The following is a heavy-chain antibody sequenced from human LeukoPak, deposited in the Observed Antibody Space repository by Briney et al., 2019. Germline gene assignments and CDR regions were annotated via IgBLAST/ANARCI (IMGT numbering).Heavy chain of an antibody. CDR3: TRSARPLDS. CDR2: ISGSGSDI. D-gene: IGHD6-25*01. CDR1: GFTFSDSY. Sequence: GGSKRLSCAASGFTFSDSYMSWIRQAPGKGLEYLSYISGSGSDIIYADSVRGRFTISRDNAKNSLYLQMNSLRAEDTAVYYCTRSARPLDSWGQGTLVTVSS. J-gene: IGHJ4*02. V-gene: IGHV3-11*01.